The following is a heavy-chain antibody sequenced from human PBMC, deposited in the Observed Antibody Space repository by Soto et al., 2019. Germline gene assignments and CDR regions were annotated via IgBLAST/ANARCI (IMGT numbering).Heavy chain of an antibody. CDR1: GFPLRSYA. CDR3: AKGRGYSFGRAAWFDP. D-gene: IGHD5-18*01. V-gene: IGHV3-23*01. Sequence: PGGSLSLSCAASGFPLRSYAMNWVRQAPGKGLEWVSGIGGGGSTTYYADSVKGRLTISRDNSKNTLYLQMNNLRAEDTALYYCAKGRGYSFGRAAWFDPWGQGTLVTV. CDR2: IGGGGSTT. J-gene: IGHJ5*02.